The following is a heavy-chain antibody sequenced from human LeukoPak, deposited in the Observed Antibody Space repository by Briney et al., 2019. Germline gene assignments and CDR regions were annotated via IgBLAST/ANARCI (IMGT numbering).Heavy chain of an antibody. D-gene: IGHD2-15*01. Sequence: SVKVSCKASGGTFSSYAISWVRQAPGQGLEWMGWIIPIFGTANYAQKFQGRVTITADESTSTAYMELSSLRSEDTAVYYCAREACSGGSCYPTWWGQGTLVTVSS. J-gene: IGHJ4*02. CDR3: AREACSGGSCYPTW. CDR1: GGTFSSYA. V-gene: IGHV1-69*13. CDR2: IIPIFGTA.